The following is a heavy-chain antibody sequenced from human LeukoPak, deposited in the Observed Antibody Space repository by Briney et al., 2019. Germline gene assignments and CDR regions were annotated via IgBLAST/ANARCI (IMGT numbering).Heavy chain of an antibody. D-gene: IGHD6-13*01. Sequence: GGSLRLSCAASGFTFSGYCMHWVRQAPGKGLEWVAFVRYDSSNRYYADSVKGRFTISRDNAKNSLYLQMNSLRDEDTAAYYCARVGALSSSWLLYWGQGTLVTVSS. CDR1: GFTFSGYC. CDR3: ARVGALSSSWLLY. J-gene: IGHJ4*02. V-gene: IGHV3-30*02. CDR2: VRYDSSNR.